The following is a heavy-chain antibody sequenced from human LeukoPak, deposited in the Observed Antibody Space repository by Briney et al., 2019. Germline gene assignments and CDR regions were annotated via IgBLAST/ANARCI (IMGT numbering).Heavy chain of an antibody. CDR2: ISGSGGST. CDR1: GFTFSSYA. Sequence: GGSLRLSCAASGFTFSSYAMSWVRQAPGKGLEWVSAISGSGGSTYYADSVKGRFTISRDNAKNSLYLQMNSLRAEDTAVYYCARGQYDYVWGSYRTIDYWGQGTLVTVSS. J-gene: IGHJ4*02. D-gene: IGHD3-16*02. V-gene: IGHV3-23*01. CDR3: ARGQYDYVWGSYRTIDY.